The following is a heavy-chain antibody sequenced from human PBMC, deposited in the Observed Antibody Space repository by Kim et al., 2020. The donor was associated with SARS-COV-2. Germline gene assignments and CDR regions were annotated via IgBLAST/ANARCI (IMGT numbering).Heavy chain of an antibody. CDR2: ISTYNDNT. D-gene: IGHD2-21*02. CDR3: VRRQVTTLSDAFDY. V-gene: IGHV1-18*01. Sequence: ASVKVSCKASGYIFTNYGITWVRQAPGQGLEWIGWISTYNDNTKYAQNFQGRVTMTTDTSTSTVFMELGSLRSGDTAVYYCVRRQVTTLSDAFDYWGQGTLVTVSA. CDR1: GYIFTNYG. J-gene: IGHJ4*02.